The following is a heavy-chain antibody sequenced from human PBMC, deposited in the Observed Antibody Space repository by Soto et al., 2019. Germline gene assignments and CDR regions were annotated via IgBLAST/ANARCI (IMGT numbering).Heavy chain of an antibody. V-gene: IGHV3-30*18. CDR1: GFTFSSYG. Sequence: QVQLVESGGGVVQPGRSLRLSCAASGFTFSSYGMHWVRQAPGKELEWVAVISYDGSKKYYADSGEGRFTISRDNSRNRLYLQMNSLRAEAPAVYYCAKDRGRVVVAASLDYWGQGTLVTVAS. J-gene: IGHJ4*02. CDR3: AKDRGRVVVAASLDY. CDR2: ISYDGSKK. D-gene: IGHD2-15*01.